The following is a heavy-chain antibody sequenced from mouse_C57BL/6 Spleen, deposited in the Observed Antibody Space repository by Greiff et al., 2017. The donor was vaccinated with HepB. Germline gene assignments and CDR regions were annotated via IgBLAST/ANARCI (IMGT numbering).Heavy chain of an antibody. J-gene: IGHJ2*01. D-gene: IGHD4-1*01. CDR3: ARDRGTGTGFYFDY. V-gene: IGHV5-4*01. CDR2: ISDGGSYT. Sequence: EVHLVESGGGLVKPGGSLKLSCAASGFTFSSYAMSWVRQTPEKRLEWVATISDGGSYTYYTDNVKGRFTISRDNAKNNLYLQMSHLKSEDTAMYYCARDRGTGTGFYFDYWGQGTTLTVSS. CDR1: GFTFSSYA.